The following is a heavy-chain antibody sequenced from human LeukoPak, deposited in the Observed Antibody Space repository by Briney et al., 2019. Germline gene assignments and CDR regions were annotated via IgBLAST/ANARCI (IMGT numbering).Heavy chain of an antibody. V-gene: IGHV3-48*03. CDR1: GFTVSSNY. J-gene: IGHJ3*02. CDR2: ISGGGTTI. CDR3: ARGLYYYDSSAYNDAFDI. Sequence: QPGGSLRLSCAASGFTVSSNYMSWVRLAPGQGLEWVSYISGGGTTIYYADSVKGRFTISRHNAKNSLYLQMNSLRAEDTAVYYCARGLYYYDSSAYNDAFDIWGQGTMVTVSS. D-gene: IGHD3-22*01.